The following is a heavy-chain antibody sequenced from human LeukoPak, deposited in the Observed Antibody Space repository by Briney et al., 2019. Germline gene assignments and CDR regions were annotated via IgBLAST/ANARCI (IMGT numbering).Heavy chain of an antibody. CDR1: GFTVSVNY. J-gene: IGHJ4*02. CDR3: ARDRLDMVRGVILDY. D-gene: IGHD3-10*01. V-gene: IGHV3-7*01. CDR2: IKQDGSEK. Sequence: GGSLRLSCAAFGFTVSVNYMSWVRQAPGKGLEWVANIKQDGSEKYYVDSVKGRFTISRDNAKNSLYLQMNSLRAEDTAVYYCARDRLDMVRGVILDYWGQGTLVTVSS.